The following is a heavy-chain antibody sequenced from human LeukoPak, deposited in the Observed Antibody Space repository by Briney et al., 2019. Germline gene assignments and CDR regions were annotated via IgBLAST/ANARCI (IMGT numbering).Heavy chain of an antibody. V-gene: IGHV3-9*01. J-gene: IGHJ4*02. CDR3: AKDTRYSSSWLALDY. Sequence: GGSLRLSCAASRFTFDDYAMHWVRQAPGKGLEWVSGISWNSGNIGYADSVKGRFTISRDNAKNSLYLQMNTLRAEDTALYYCAKDTRYSSSWLALDYWGQGTLVTVSS. D-gene: IGHD6-13*01. CDR1: RFTFDDYA. CDR2: ISWNSGNI.